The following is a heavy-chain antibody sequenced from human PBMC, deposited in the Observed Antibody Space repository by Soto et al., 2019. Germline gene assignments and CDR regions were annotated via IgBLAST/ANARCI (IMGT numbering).Heavy chain of an antibody. V-gene: IGHV4-61*08. CDR2: IYYSGST. CDR1: GGSVSSGGYY. D-gene: IGHD3-9*01. Sequence: PSETRSLTCTVSGGSVSSGGYYWSWIRQPPGKGLEWIGYIYYSGSTNYNPSLKSRVTISVDTSKNQFSLKLSSVTAADTAVYYCARVKQYYDILTGVDYWGQGTLVTVSA. CDR3: ARVKQYYDILTGVDY. J-gene: IGHJ4*02.